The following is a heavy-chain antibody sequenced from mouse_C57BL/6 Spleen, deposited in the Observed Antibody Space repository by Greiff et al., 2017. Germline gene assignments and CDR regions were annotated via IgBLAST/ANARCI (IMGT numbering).Heavy chain of an antibody. CDR1: GYTFTSYW. CDR3: ARSAAQVNYFDY. CDR2: IDPSDSET. Sequence: QVHVKQPGAELVRPGSSVKLSCKASGYTFTSYWMHWVKQRPIQGLEWIGNIDPSDSETHYNQKFKDKATLTVDKSASTAYMQLSSLTSEDSAVYYCARSAAQVNYFDYWGQGTTLTVSS. V-gene: IGHV1-52*01. J-gene: IGHJ2*01. D-gene: IGHD3-2*02.